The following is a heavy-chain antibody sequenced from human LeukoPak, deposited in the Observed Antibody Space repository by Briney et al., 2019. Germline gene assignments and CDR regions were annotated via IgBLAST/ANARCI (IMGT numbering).Heavy chain of an antibody. CDR2: IYYSGST. CDR1: GDSINSNNYY. Sequence: PSETLSLTCTVSGDSINSNNYYWGWIRQPPGKGLEWIGSIYYSGSTYYNPSLKSRVSISVDTSKNHFSLKLRSVTAADTAVYYCARDKGPYDFWSGYPSWFDPWGQGTLVTVSS. V-gene: IGHV4-39*07. D-gene: IGHD3-3*01. J-gene: IGHJ5*02. CDR3: ARDKGPYDFWSGYPSWFDP.